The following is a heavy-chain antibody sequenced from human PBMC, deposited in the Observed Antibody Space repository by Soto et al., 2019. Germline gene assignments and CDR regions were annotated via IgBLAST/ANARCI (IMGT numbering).Heavy chain of an antibody. CDR3: AKERSSRIAAAGTRWSYFDY. CDR2: ISGSGGST. D-gene: IGHD6-13*01. V-gene: IGHV3-23*01. CDR1: GFTFSSYA. J-gene: IGHJ4*02. Sequence: PGGSLRLSCAASGFTFSSYAMSWVRQAPGKGLEWVSAISGSGGSTYYADSVKGRFTISRDNSKNTLYLQMNSLRAEDTAVYYCAKERSSRIAAAGTRWSYFDYWGQGTLVTVSS.